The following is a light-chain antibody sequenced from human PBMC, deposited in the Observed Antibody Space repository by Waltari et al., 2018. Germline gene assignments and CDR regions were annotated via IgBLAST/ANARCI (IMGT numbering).Light chain of an antibody. Sequence: QSALTQPASVSGSPGQSVTIFCTGTSNDVGGYNSVSWYQEHPGQAPRVIIYDVSDRPSGVSHRFSGSKSGNTASLTISGLQAEDEADYYCSSPSSNNVVLFGGGTKLTVL. CDR1: SNDVGGYNS. V-gene: IGLV2-14*01. CDR3: SSPSSNNVVL. CDR2: DVS. J-gene: IGLJ2*01.